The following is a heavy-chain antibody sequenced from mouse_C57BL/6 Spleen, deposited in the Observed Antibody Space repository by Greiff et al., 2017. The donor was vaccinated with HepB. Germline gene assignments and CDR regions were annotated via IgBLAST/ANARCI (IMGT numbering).Heavy chain of an antibody. CDR3: ARHEAYSNYGY. Sequence: EVMLVESGGDLVKPGGPLKLPCAASASTFSSYGLSWVRQTPDKRLEWVATISSGGSYTYYPDSVKGRFTIARDHAKTPLYLQMSSLKSEDTALYYCARHEAYSNYGYWGQGTALTVSS. V-gene: IGHV5-6*02. D-gene: IGHD2-5*01. CDR2: ISSGGSYT. CDR1: ASTFSSYG. J-gene: IGHJ2*01.